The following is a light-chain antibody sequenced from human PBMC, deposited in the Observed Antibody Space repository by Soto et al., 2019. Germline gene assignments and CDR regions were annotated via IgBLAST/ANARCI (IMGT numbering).Light chain of an antibody. J-gene: IGKJ5*01. CDR2: AAS. Sequence: DIHMTQSPSSLSSSLGDRVTVTCLTSQYVNNYINWYHQKPGKAPKLLIFAASSLESGVPSRFSGSGSGTEFTLTISGLQREDFATYYCQQSYSTPITFGQGTRLEIK. V-gene: IGKV1-39*01. CDR3: QQSYSTPIT. CDR1: QYVNNY.